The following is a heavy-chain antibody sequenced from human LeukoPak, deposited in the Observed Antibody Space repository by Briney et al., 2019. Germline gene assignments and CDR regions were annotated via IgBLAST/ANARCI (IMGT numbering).Heavy chain of an antibody. CDR3: ARSISGSYSFYFDY. Sequence: PSETLSLTCTVSGGSISSYYWSWIRQPPGKGLEWIGYIYYSGSTNYNPSLKSRVTISVDTSKNQLSLKLSSVTAADTAVYYCARSISGSYSFYFDYWGQGTLVTVSS. J-gene: IGHJ4*02. V-gene: IGHV4-59*01. CDR2: IYYSGST. D-gene: IGHD1-26*01. CDR1: GGSISSYY.